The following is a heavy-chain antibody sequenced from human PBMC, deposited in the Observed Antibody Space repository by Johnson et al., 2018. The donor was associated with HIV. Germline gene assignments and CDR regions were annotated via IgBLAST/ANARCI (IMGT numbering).Heavy chain of an antibody. Sequence: QVQLVESGGGLVNPGGSLRISCGAFGFTFSDYYMSWVRQAPGKGLEWVSYITSSGSTVYYADSVKGRFTISRDNSENTLFLQMNSLRAEDTAVYYCARDSEGRIIPSVLELGDNVRGLLGLRWAMWG. CDR1: GFTFSDYY. CDR3: ARDSEGRIIPSVLELGDNVRGLLGLRWAM. V-gene: IGHV3-11*04. J-gene: IGHJ1*01. D-gene: IGHD3-10*02. CDR2: ITSSGSTV.